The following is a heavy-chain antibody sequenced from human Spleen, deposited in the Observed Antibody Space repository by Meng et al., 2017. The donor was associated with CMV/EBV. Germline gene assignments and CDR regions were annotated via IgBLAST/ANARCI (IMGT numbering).Heavy chain of an antibody. D-gene: IGHD6-13*01. CDR2: IIPIFGTA. Sequence: QVQVLQSGPEVKEPGSSLKGSCKASGGTFSSYAISCVRQAPGQGLEWMGGIIPIFGTANYAQKFQGRVTIAADESTSTAYMELSSLRSEDTAVYYCARVAAAGTGWGQGTLVTVSS. CDR1: GGTFSSYA. J-gene: IGHJ4*02. V-gene: IGHV1-69*01. CDR3: ARVAAAGTG.